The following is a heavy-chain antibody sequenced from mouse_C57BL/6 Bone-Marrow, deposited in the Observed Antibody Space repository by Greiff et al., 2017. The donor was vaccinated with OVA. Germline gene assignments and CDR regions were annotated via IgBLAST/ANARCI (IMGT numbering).Heavy chain of an antibody. CDR3: TREGYYYGSLYAMDY. Sequence: EVNLVESGAGLVKPGGSLKLSCAASGFTFSSYAMSWVRQTPEKRLEWVAYISSGGDYIYYADTVKGRFTISRDNARNTLYLQMSSLKSEDTAMYYCTREGYYYGSLYAMDYWGQGTSVTVSS. CDR1: GFTFSSYA. D-gene: IGHD1-1*01. V-gene: IGHV5-9-1*02. J-gene: IGHJ4*01. CDR2: ISSGGDYI.